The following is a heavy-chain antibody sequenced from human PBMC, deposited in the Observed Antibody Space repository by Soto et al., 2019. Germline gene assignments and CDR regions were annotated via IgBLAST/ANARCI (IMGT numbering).Heavy chain of an antibody. CDR2: IYYSGST. D-gene: IGHD3-22*01. CDR1: GGSIRSYY. Sequence: KTSETLSLTCTVSGGSIRSYYWSWIRQAPGKGLEWIGYIYYSGSTNYNPSLKSRGTISVDTSKNQFSLKLSSVTAADTAVYYCARGYYYFDYWGQGTLVTVSS. V-gene: IGHV4-59*01. J-gene: IGHJ4*02. CDR3: ARGYYYFDY.